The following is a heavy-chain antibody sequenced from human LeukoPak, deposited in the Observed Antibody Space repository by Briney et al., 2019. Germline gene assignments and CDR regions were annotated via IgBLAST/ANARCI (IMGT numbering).Heavy chain of an antibody. CDR1: GGSISGTNW. V-gene: IGHV4-4*02. CDR3: SRESGPFSPFGF. D-gene: IGHD1-26*01. CDR2: ISLRGLT. Sequence: PSETLSLTCGVSGGSISGTNWWSWVRQPPGQGLEWIGEISLRGLTNYNPSLRSRLTMSLDESKNQVSLYLNALTAADTAVYYCSRESGPFSPFGFWGQGTLVSVHS. J-gene: IGHJ4*02.